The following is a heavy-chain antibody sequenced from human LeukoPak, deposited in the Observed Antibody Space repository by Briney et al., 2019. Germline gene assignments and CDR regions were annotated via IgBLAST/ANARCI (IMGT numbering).Heavy chain of an antibody. CDR1: GGSFSSYY. CDR3: ARDLVGFDLLDF. CDR2: VDSSGST. J-gene: IGHJ4*02. Sequence: SETLSLTCTVSGGSFSSYYWSWIRQPAEKGLEWIGRVDSSGSTKYNPSLKSRVIMSVDTSKNQFSLKLYSLTAADTALYYCARDLVGFDLLDFWGQGTLVTVSS. V-gene: IGHV4-4*07. D-gene: IGHD2-8*02.